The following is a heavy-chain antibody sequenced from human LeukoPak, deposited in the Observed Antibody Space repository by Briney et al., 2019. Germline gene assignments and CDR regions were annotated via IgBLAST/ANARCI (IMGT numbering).Heavy chain of an antibody. CDR3: ARIRPSRLYMDV. CDR1: GGSISSGGYS. Sequence: NPSEALSLTCAVSGGSISSGGYSWSWIRQPPGKGLEWIGYIYNSGSTYYNPSLKSRVTISVDTSKNQFSLKLSSVTAADTAVYYCARIRPSRLYMDVWGKGTTVSVSS. CDR2: IYNSGST. J-gene: IGHJ6*03. V-gene: IGHV4-30-4*07.